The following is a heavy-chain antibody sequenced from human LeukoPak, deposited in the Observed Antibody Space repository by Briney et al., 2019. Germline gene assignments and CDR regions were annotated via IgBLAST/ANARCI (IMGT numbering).Heavy chain of an antibody. J-gene: IGHJ5*02. CDR3: VRDRGLGRGFDP. D-gene: IGHD3-16*01. V-gene: IGHV4-4*07. CDR1: GFFSTAYY. CDR2: LYNNGST. Sequence: PSETLSLTCTVSGFFSTAYYWSWVRQPAGKGLEWIGRLYNNGSTNYSPSLKSRVIMSFDPSKNQFSLKLNSVTAADTAFYYCVRDRGLGRGFDPWGQGTMVTVSS.